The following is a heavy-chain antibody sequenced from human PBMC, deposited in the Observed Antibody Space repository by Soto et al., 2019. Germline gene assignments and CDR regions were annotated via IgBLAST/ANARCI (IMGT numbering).Heavy chain of an antibody. CDR1: GGSVSSGSYY. J-gene: IGHJ6*02. Sequence: SETLSLTCTVSGGSVSSGSYYWSWIRQPPGKGLEWIGYIYYSGSTNYNPSLKSRVTISVDTSKNQFSLKLSSVTAADTAVYYCARDSGYGDYGGNYYYGMDVWGQGTTVTVS. D-gene: IGHD4-17*01. CDR2: IYYSGST. CDR3: ARDSGYGDYGGNYYYGMDV. V-gene: IGHV4-61*01.